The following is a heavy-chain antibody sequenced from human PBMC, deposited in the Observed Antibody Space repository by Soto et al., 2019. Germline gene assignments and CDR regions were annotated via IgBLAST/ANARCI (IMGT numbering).Heavy chain of an antibody. CDR3: VRGEVLMDV. V-gene: IGHV1-3*05. J-gene: IGHJ6*02. CDR2: INAGNGNT. Sequence: QVQVVQSGAEEKKPGASVKVSCKASGYTFTSYGMHWVRQAPGQRLEWMGWINAGNGNTKYSQKFQGRVTITRDTAASTAYMELSSLRSEATAGYYCVRGEVLMDVWGQGTTVTVYS. CDR1: GYTFTSYG. D-gene: IGHD2-8*01.